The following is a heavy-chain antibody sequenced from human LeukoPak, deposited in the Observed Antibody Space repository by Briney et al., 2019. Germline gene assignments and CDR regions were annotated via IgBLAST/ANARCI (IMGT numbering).Heavy chain of an antibody. CDR3: ARHPDCTRTSCYVDYYGMDV. J-gene: IGHJ6*02. CDR1: GYRFTSYW. D-gene: IGHD2-2*01. Sequence: GESLKISCKGSGYRFTSYWIGWVRQMPGKGLEYMGILNPGDSDTRYSPSFQGQVTISADKSISTAYLQWSSLKASDTAMYYCARHPDCTRTSCYVDYYGMDVWGQGTTVTVSS. V-gene: IGHV5-51*01. CDR2: LNPGDSDT.